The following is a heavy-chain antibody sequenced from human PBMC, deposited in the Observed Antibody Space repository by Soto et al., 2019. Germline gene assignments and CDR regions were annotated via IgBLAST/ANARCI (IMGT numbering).Heavy chain of an antibody. CDR3: ARPSSYYDYVWGSQIANYYYYYGMDV. D-gene: IGHD3-16*01. J-gene: IGHJ6*02. CDR1: GFTFSSYA. V-gene: IGHV3-30-3*01. CDR2: ISYDGSNK. Sequence: LRLSCAASGFTFSSYAMHWVRQAPGKGLEWVAVISYDGSNKYYADSVKGRFTISRDNSKNTLYLQMNSLRAEDTAVYYCARPSSYYDYVWGSQIANYYYYYGMDVWGQGTTVTVSS.